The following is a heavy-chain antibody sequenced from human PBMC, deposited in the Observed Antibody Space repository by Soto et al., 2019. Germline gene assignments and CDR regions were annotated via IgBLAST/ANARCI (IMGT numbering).Heavy chain of an antibody. D-gene: IGHD1-26*01. CDR1: RYIFTSYY. V-gene: IGHV1-46*03. Sequence: ASVKVSCKASRYIFTSYYIHWVRQAPGQGLEWMGIINPSGGGTAYAQKFQGRVTMTRDTSTSTVYMELSSLRSEDTAVYYCTRSDIVGDGAFDIWGQGTMVTVSS. J-gene: IGHJ3*02. CDR2: INPSGGGT. CDR3: TRSDIVGDGAFDI.